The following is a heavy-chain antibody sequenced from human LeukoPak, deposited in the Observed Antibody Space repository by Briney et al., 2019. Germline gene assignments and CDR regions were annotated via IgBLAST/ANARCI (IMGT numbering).Heavy chain of an antibody. CDR1: GFTFSSYS. J-gene: IGHJ5*02. Sequence: GGSLRLSCAASGFTFSSYSMNSVRQAPGKGLEWVSSISSSSSYIYYADSVKGRFTISRDNAKNSLYLQMNSLRAEDTAVYYCARDSEDTAIAHWFDPWGQGTLVTVSS. CDR3: ARDSEDTAIAHWFDP. CDR2: ISSSSSYI. V-gene: IGHV3-21*01. D-gene: IGHD5-18*01.